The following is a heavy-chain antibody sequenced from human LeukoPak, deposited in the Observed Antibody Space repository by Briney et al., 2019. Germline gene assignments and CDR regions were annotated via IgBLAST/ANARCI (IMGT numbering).Heavy chain of an antibody. J-gene: IGHJ4*02. D-gene: IGHD6-13*01. V-gene: IGHV3-23*01. CDR2: ISGSGGST. Sequence: GGSLRLSCAASGFTFSSYAMSWVRQAPGKGLEWVSAISGSGGSTYYAGSVKGRFTISRDNSKNTLYLQMNSLRAEDTAVYYCAKDRLGVAAAGTEADYWGQGTLVTVSS. CDR1: GFTFSSYA. CDR3: AKDRLGVAAAGTEADY.